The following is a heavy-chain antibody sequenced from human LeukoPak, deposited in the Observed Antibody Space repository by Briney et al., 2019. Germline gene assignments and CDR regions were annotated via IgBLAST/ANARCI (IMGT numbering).Heavy chain of an antibody. Sequence: GESLKISCKASGYTFNNYWIGWVRQMPGRGLEWMGMLYPDGSATTYHPSFEGRVTISADKSVTTACLEWNSLKASDTALYYCVRQGLQSGTYPAYWGPGTLVTVSS. CDR3: VRQGLQSGTYPAY. CDR1: GYTFNNYW. D-gene: IGHD1-26*01. CDR2: LYPDGSAT. J-gene: IGHJ4*02. V-gene: IGHV5-51*01.